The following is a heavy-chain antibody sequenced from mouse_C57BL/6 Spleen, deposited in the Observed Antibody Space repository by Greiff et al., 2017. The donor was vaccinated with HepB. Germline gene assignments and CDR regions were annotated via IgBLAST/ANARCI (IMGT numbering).Heavy chain of an antibody. V-gene: IGHV5-4*03. J-gene: IGHJ2*01. CDR2: ISDGGSYT. CDR3: ARGTYYSNYFDY. CDR1: GFTFSSYA. D-gene: IGHD2-5*01. Sequence: EVMLVESGGGLVKPGGSLKLSCAASGFTFSSYAMSWVRQTPEKRLEWVATISDGGSYTYYPDNVKGRFTISRDNAKNNLYLQMSHLKSEDTAMYYCARGTYYSNYFDYWGQGTTLTVSS.